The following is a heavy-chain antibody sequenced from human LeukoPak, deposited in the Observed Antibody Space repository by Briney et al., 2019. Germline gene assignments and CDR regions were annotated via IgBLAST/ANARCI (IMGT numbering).Heavy chain of an antibody. CDR1: GFTFSSYW. CDR2: IKQDGSEK. D-gene: IGHD5-12*01. CDR3: AKVGNDIVATIAYFLLDY. V-gene: IGHV3-7*05. J-gene: IGHJ4*02. Sequence: GGSLRLSCAASGFTFSSYWMSWVRQAPGKGLEWVANIKQDGSEKYYVDSVKGRFTISRDNAKKSLYLQMNSLRAEDTAVYYCAKVGNDIVATIAYFLLDYWGRGTLVTVSS.